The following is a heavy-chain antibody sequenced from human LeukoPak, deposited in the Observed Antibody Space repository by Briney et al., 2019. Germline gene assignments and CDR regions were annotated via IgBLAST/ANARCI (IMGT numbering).Heavy chain of an antibody. CDR3: ARVIIWSYYDIFTGYYTDWFDP. CDR2: ISAYNDNT. D-gene: IGHD3-9*01. CDR1: GYTFTRYG. J-gene: IGHJ5*02. V-gene: IGHV1-18*01. Sequence: ASVKVSCKASGYTFTRYGISWVRQAPGQGLEWMGWISAYNDNTNYAQKLQGRVTMTTDTSTSTAYMELRSLRSDDTAVYYCARVIIWSYYDIFTGYYTDWFDPWGQGTLVTVSS.